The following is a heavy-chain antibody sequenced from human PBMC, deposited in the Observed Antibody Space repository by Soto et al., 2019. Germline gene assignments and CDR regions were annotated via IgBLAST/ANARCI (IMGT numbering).Heavy chain of an antibody. J-gene: IGHJ5*01. CDR1: GGSINRHY. D-gene: IGHD2-15*01. CDR2: IYYIGTT. V-gene: IGHV4-59*11. Sequence: PSETLSLTCTVAGGSINRHYGSWVRQPPGKALEWIGYIYYIGTTDYNPALKSRVTISLDRSKTQFSLTMNSVTTADTGVYYCARVGYCTGGSCSSARWLDSWGQGILVTVSS. CDR3: ARVGYCTGGSCSSARWLDS.